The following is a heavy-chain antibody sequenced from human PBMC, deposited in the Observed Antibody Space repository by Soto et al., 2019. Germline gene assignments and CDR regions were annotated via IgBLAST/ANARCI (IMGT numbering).Heavy chain of an antibody. J-gene: IGHJ4*02. CDR2: IYADGSGT. CDR1: GFTFSDYW. D-gene: IGHD6-25*01. CDR3: FSSAAIGY. V-gene: IGHV3-74*01. Sequence: EVQLVESGGGLVQPGGSLRLSCEASGFTFSDYWMYWVRQAPGKGLVWVSRIYADGSGTSYADSVKGRFAISRDNAENTLYLQMNSLRDEDTAVYYCFSSAAIGYWGQGTLVTVSS.